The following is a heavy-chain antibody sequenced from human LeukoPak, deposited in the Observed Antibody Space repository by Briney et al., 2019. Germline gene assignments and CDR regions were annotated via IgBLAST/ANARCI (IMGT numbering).Heavy chain of an antibody. V-gene: IGHV5-51*01. CDR2: IYPGDSDT. J-gene: IGHJ5*02. CDR1: GYLFRKNW. Sequence: GESLKISCKASGYLFRKNWIGWVRQMPGKGLEWMGIIYPGDSDTRYSPSFQGQVTISADKSISTAYLQWSSLKASDTAMYYCARHARPEMPSSPFDPWGQGTLVTVSS. CDR3: ARHARPEMPSSPFDP. D-gene: IGHD5-24*01.